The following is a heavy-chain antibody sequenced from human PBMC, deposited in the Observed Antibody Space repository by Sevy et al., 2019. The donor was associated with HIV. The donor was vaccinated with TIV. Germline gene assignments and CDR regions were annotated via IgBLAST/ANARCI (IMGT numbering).Heavy chain of an antibody. CDR2: ISPDSGDT. CDR1: GYTFIAHY. J-gene: IGHJ4*02. Sequence: ASVKVSCTSSGYTFIAHYLHWVRQAPGQGLEWMGWISPDSGDTKYTEKFQGRDTMTRDTSISTAYMELITLRSDDTAVYFCARVQRGGVPDYWGQGTLVTVSS. V-gene: IGHV1-2*02. CDR3: ARVQRGGVPDY. D-gene: IGHD3-10*01.